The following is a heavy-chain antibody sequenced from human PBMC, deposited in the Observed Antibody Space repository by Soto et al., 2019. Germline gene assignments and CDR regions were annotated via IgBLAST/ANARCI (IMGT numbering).Heavy chain of an antibody. D-gene: IGHD2-8*02. Sequence: ETLSLTCAVSGGTISGNSWWSWVRQPPGKGLEWIGEIYHSGDTDYNPSLKSRVTISVDKSKSQFSLKLTSVTAADTAVYYCARDKITGLFDYWGQGTLVTVSS. J-gene: IGHJ4*02. CDR3: ARDKITGLFDY. CDR2: IYHSGDT. CDR1: GGTISGNSW. V-gene: IGHV4-4*02.